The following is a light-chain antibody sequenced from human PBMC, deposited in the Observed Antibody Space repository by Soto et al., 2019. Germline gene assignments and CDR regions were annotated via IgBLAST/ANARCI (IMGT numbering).Light chain of an antibody. CDR3: SSSTNTNTLVI. V-gene: IGLV2-14*01. CDR1: SSDIGRYKF. Sequence: QSALTQPASVSGSPGQSITISCTGTSSDIGRYKFVSWFQQHPEKAPKLLIFEGTNRPSGVSNRFSGSKSGNTASLTISGLQAEDEAIYFCSSSTNTNTLVIFGGGTKVT. J-gene: IGLJ2*01. CDR2: EGT.